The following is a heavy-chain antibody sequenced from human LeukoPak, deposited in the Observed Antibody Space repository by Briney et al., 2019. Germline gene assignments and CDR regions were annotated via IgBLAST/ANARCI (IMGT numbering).Heavy chain of an antibody. CDR2: MYHSGNT. V-gene: IGHV4-38-2*02. D-gene: IGHD3/OR15-3a*01. CDR1: GYSISSDYY. Sequence: SETLSLTCTVSGYSISSDYYWAWLRQPPGKRLEWIVSMYHSGNTYYNASLKSRVTISLDTSKNQFSLKLRSVTAADTAVYFCARRGLVAGIYDLVYDFDLWGQGTMVTVSS. CDR3: ARRGLVAGIYDLVYDFDL. J-gene: IGHJ3*01.